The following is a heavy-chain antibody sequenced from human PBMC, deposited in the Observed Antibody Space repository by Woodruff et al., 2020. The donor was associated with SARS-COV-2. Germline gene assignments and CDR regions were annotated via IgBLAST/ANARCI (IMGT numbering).Heavy chain of an antibody. CDR2: ISYDGSNK. D-gene: IGHD3-3*01. CDR3: AKDRDYDFWSGYSGYFDY. J-gene: IGHJ4*02. V-gene: IGHV3-30*18. Sequence: ISYDGSNKYYADSVKGRFTISRDNSKNTLYLHMNSLRAEDTAVYYCAKDRDYDFWSGYSGYFDYWGQGTL.